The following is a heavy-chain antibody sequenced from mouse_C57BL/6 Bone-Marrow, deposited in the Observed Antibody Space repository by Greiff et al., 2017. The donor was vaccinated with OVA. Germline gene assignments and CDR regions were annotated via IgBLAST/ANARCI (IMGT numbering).Heavy chain of an antibody. CDR3: ARRDGYDGGYAMDY. CDR2: IDPSDSYT. V-gene: IGHV1-50*01. J-gene: IGHJ4*01. Sequence: QVQLQQPGAELVKPGASVKLSCKASGYTFTSYWMQWVTQRPGQGLEWIGEIDPSDSYTNYNQKFKGKATLTVDTSSSTAYMQLSSLTSEDSAVYYCARRDGYDGGYAMDYWGQGTSVTVSS. D-gene: IGHD2-2*01. CDR1: GYTFTSYW.